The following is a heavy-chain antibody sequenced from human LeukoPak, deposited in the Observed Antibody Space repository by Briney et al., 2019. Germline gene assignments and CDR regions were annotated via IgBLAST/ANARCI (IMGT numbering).Heavy chain of an antibody. V-gene: IGHV4-30-4*08. CDR1: GGSISSGDYY. CDR3: ARDKSRTFRAVGASYVLFDY. D-gene: IGHD1-26*01. Sequence: SSQTLSLTCTVSGGSISSGDYYWSWIRQPPGRGLEWIGYIYYSGSTYYNPSLKSRVTMSVDTSKNQFSLKLSSVTAADTAAYYCARDKSRTFRAVGASYVLFDYWGQGTLVTVSS. J-gene: IGHJ4*02. CDR2: IYYSGST.